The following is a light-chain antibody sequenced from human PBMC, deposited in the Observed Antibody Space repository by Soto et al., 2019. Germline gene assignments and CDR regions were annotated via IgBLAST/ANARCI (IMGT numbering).Light chain of an antibody. Sequence: EIVLTQSPGTLSLSPGERATLSGRASQSVSSSYLAWYQQKPGQAPRLLIYGVSSRATGIPDRFSGSGSGTDFTLTISRLEPEDFAVYYCQQYGSSSWTFGQGTKVDIK. J-gene: IGKJ1*01. CDR1: QSVSSSY. V-gene: IGKV3-20*01. CDR2: GVS. CDR3: QQYGSSSWT.